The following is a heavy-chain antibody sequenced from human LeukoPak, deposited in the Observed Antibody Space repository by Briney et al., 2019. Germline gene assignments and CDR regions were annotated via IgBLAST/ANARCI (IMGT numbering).Heavy chain of an antibody. CDR2: INWNGGST. CDR1: GFIFDDYG. Sequence: GGSLRLSCAASGFIFDDYGMSWVRQAPGRGREWVSGINWNGGSTSYADSVKGRFTISRDNAKNSLYLQMNSLRAEDTAFYYCARAHFSGSFGYWGQGTLVTVSS. V-gene: IGHV3-20*04. D-gene: IGHD1-26*01. CDR3: ARAHFSGSFGY. J-gene: IGHJ4*02.